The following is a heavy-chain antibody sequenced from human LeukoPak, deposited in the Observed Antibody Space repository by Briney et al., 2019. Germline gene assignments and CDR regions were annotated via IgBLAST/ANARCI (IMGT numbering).Heavy chain of an antibody. Sequence: GRSLRLSCAASGFTFSSYAMHWVRQAPGKGLEWVAVISYDGSNKYYADSVKGRFTISRDNSKNTLYPQMNSLRAEDTAVYYCARDSTTVTTSYGMDVWGQGTTVTVSS. CDR1: GFTFSSYA. CDR2: ISYDGSNK. CDR3: ARDSTTVTTSYGMDV. V-gene: IGHV3-30-3*01. D-gene: IGHD4-17*01. J-gene: IGHJ6*02.